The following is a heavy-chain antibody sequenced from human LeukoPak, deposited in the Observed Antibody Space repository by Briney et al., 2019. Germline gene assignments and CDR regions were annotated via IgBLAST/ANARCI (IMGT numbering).Heavy chain of an antibody. CDR3: AKDFYYDSSGQQL. CDR2: IKQDGSEK. CDR1: GFTFSSYW. Sequence: GGSLRLSCAASGFTFSSYWMSWVRQAPGKGLEWVANIKQDGSEKYYVDSVKGRFTISRGNAKNSLYLQMNSLRAEDTALYYCAKDFYYDSSGQQLWGQGTLVTVSS. V-gene: IGHV3-7*03. D-gene: IGHD3-22*01. J-gene: IGHJ1*01.